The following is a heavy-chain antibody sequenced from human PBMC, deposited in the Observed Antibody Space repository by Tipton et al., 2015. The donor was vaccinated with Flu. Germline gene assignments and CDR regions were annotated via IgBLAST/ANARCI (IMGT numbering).Heavy chain of an antibody. CDR1: GGPISSGSYY. CDR2: IYTSGST. CDR3: ARGGYSYGYGKNYYYYGMDV. J-gene: IGHJ6*02. Sequence: LRLSCTVSGGPISSGSYYWSWIRQPAGKGLEWIGRIYTSGSTNYNPSLKSRVTISVDTSKNQFSLKLSSVTAADTAVYYCARGGYSYGYGKNYYYYGMDVWGQGTTATVSS. V-gene: IGHV4-61*02. D-gene: IGHD5-18*01.